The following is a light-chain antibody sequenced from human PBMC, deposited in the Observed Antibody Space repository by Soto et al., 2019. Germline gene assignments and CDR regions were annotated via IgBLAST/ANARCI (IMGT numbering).Light chain of an antibody. CDR3: QQYASSPRA. J-gene: IGKJ1*01. Sequence: ETVLEHNTATLCLSPGERATLSCRARQSVSNNYLAWYQQKRGQAPRPLIYAASSRASGIPDRFSGSGSGTDFTLTISSLEPEDFAVYYCQQYASSPRAFGQGTKVDIK. V-gene: IGKV3-20*01. CDR2: AAS. CDR1: QSVSNNY.